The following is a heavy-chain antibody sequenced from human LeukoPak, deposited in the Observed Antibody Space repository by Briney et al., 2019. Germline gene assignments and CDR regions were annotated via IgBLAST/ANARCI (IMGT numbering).Heavy chain of an antibody. CDR2: IYWDDDK. V-gene: IGHV2-5*02. J-gene: IGHJ5*02. CDR1: GLSLSTSGVG. Sequence: SGPTLVNPTQTLTLTCTFSGLSLSTSGVGVGWIRQPPGEALEWLALIYWDDDKRYSPSPKNRLTITKDTSKNQEVLTMTNMDPVDTATYYCAHIIRGVMNRWGQGTLVTVSS. D-gene: IGHD3-10*01. CDR3: AHIIRGVMNR.